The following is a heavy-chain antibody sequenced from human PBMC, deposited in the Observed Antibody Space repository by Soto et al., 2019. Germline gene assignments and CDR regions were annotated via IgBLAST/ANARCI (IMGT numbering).Heavy chain of an antibody. D-gene: IGHD3-22*01. CDR2: IYYSGST. CDR3: ATTVKYYYDSSGYSLAYYGMDV. V-gene: IGHV4-59*01. Sequence: SETLSLTCTVSGGSISSYYWSWIRQPPGKGLEWIGYIYYSGSTNYNPSLKSRVTISVDTSKNQFSLKLSSVTAADTAVYYCATTVKYYYDSSGYSLAYYGMDVWGQGTTVTVSS. CDR1: GGSISSYY. J-gene: IGHJ6*02.